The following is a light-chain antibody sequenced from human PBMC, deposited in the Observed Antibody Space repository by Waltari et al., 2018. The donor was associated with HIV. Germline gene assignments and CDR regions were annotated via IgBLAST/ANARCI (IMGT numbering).Light chain of an antibody. V-gene: IGLV3-21*02. CDR2: DDR. CDR1: NIGVRD. CDR3: QVWGATNDWV. Sequence: YVLTQPPSVSVAPNQTATVACIGENIGVRDVHWYRQRSGQAPEVVIHDDRDRAPGSPGGITGANSGDMATLTSASVEAGDEAVYYCQVWGATNDWVFGGGTKVTVL. J-gene: IGLJ3*02.